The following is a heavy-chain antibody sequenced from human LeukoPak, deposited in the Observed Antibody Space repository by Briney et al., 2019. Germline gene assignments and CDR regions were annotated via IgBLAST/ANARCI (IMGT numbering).Heavy chain of an antibody. CDR3: ARDVPSCLFDN. Sequence: SETLSLTYTVSGGSISSSSYYWGWIRQPPGKGPEWIGSINYSGTTYYYPSLKSRVTISVDTSKNQFSLKVRSVTAADTAVYYCARDVPSCLFDNWGQGTLVTVSS. J-gene: IGHJ4*02. V-gene: IGHV4-39*07. CDR2: INYSGTT. CDR1: GGSISSSSYY.